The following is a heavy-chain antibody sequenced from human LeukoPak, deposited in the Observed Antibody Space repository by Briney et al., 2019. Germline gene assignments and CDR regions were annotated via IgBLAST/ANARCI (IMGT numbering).Heavy chain of an antibody. J-gene: IGHJ4*02. CDR3: ARNTLRTRAYFDY. CDR1: GGSIGTYY. D-gene: IGHD3-16*01. CDR2: IYYSGST. Sequence: SVTLSLTCTVSGGSIGTYYWSWIRQPPGKGLEWIAYIYYSGSTNYNPSLKSRVTISLDTSKNQFSLRLSSVTAADTAVYYCARNTLRTRAYFDYWGQGTLVTVSS. V-gene: IGHV4-59*01.